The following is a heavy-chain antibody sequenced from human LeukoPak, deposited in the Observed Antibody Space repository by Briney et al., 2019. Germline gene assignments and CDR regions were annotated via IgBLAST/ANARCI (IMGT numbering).Heavy chain of an antibody. CDR3: ARAYALPNWFDP. CDR1: GGSISSYY. CDR2: IYYSGST. V-gene: IGHV4-59*01. J-gene: IGHJ5*02. Sequence: SETLSLTCTVSGGSISSYYWSWIRQPPGKGLEWIGYIYYSGSTNYNPSLKSRVTISVDTSKNQFSLKLSSVTAADTAVYYCARAYALPNWFDPWGQGTLVTVSS. D-gene: IGHD3-16*01.